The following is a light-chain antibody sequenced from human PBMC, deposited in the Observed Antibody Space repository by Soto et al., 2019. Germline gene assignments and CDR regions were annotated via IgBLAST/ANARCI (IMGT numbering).Light chain of an antibody. CDR1: SSNIGAGYD. CDR2: GNF. Sequence: QPVLTQPPSVSVAPGQWVTISCTGSSSNIGAGYDVHWYQQVPGTAPKLLIYGNFNRPSGVPDRFSGSKSGTSASLDITGLQAEDEADYYCQSYDRSLSGTVFGGGTKVTVL. J-gene: IGLJ3*02. CDR3: QSYDRSLSGTV. V-gene: IGLV1-40*01.